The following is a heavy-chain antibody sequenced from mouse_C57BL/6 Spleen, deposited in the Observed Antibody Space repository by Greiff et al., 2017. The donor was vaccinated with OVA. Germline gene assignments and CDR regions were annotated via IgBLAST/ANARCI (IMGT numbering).Heavy chain of an antibody. CDR3: ARDGTTVVPYWYFDV. V-gene: IGHV3-6*01. CDR1: GYSITSGYY. D-gene: IGHD1-1*01. Sequence: EVQLVESGPGLVKPSQSLSLTCSVTGYSITSGYYWNWIRQLPGNKLEWMGYISYDGSNNYNPSLKNKNSFTLDTSKKQFLLKLNSVTTENTATYYCARDGTTVVPYWYFDVWGTGTTVTVSS. CDR2: ISYDGSN. J-gene: IGHJ1*03.